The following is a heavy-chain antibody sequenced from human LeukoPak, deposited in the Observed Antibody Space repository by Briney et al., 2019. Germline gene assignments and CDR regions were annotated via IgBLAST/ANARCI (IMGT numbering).Heavy chain of an antibody. J-gene: IGHJ4*02. CDR2: IKQDGSEK. Sequence: GGSLRLSCAASGFTFSSHWMNWVRQAPGKGLEWVANIKQDGSEKYYVDSVKGRFTISRDNSKNTLYLQMNSLRAEDTAVYYCAKDKERIRRWLQFKAGFDYWGQGTLVTVSS. CDR1: GFTFSSHW. D-gene: IGHD5-24*01. V-gene: IGHV3-7*05. CDR3: AKDKERIRRWLQFKAGFDY.